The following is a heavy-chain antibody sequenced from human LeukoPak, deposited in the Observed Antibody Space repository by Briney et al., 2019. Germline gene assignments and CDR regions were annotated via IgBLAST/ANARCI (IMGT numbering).Heavy chain of an antibody. CDR2: IIPILGIA. CDR3: ARDLTSEMATLLQAQIPP. Sequence: ASVKVSCKASGGTFSSYAISWVRQAPGQGLEWMGRIIPILGIANYAQKFQGRVTITADKSTSTAYMELSSLRSEDTAVYYCARDLTSEMATLLQAQIPPWGQGTLVTVSS. V-gene: IGHV1-69*04. J-gene: IGHJ4*02. CDR1: GGTFSSYA. D-gene: IGHD5-24*01.